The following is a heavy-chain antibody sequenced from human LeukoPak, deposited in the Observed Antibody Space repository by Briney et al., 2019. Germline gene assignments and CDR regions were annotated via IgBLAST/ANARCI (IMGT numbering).Heavy chain of an antibody. Sequence: SETLSLTCTVSGGSVTSSPYYWGWIRQPPEKGLEWIGSIYYSGSTYYNPSLKSRVIISVDTSKNHFSLRLSSVTAADTAVYFCATLLSSSYYFDYWGQGTLVTVSS. CDR1: GGSVTSSPYY. D-gene: IGHD3-10*02. J-gene: IGHJ4*02. V-gene: IGHV4-39*02. CDR2: IYYSGST. CDR3: ATLLSSSYYFDY.